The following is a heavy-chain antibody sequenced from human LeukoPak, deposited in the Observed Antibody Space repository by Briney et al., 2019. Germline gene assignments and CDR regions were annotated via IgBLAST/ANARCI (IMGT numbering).Heavy chain of an antibody. V-gene: IGHV3-23*01. CDR1: GFTFSSYA. J-gene: IGHJ5*02. CDR2: ISGGGSDT. CDR3: ARIMVRGISEPENWFDP. Sequence: GGSLRLSCAASGFTFSSYAMTWVRQAPGKGLEWVSAISGGGSDTYYADSVKGRFTFSRDNSKNTLYLQMNSLRAEDTAVYYCARIMVRGISEPENWFDPWGQGTLVTVSS. D-gene: IGHD3-10*01.